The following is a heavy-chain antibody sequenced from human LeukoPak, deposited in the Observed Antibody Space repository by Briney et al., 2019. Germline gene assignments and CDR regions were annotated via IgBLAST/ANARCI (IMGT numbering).Heavy chain of an antibody. CDR1: GFTFASYS. V-gene: IGHV3-23*01. Sequence: PGGSLRLSCVASGFTFASYSLSYVPHAPGEAPQWVATLSSGAGTTIYAPSVKGRFTISKDNSENALSLHMSSLRPEDTAVYYCAKGGSTTSEGGWGQGTLVTVSS. D-gene: IGHD2/OR15-2a*01. CDR3: AKGGSTTSEGG. J-gene: IGHJ4*02. CDR2: LSSGAGTT.